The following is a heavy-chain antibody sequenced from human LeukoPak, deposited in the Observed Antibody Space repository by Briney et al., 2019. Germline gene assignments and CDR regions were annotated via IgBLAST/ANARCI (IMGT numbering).Heavy chain of an antibody. CDR3: ARDTIAAAGSYYYYYGMDV. CDR1: GSTFSSYA. J-gene: IGHJ6*02. V-gene: IGHV1-69*13. CDR2: IIPIFGTA. Sequence: ASVKVSCKASGSTFSSYAISWVRQAPGQGLEWMGGIIPIFGTANYAQKFQGRVTITADESTSTAYMELSSLRSEDTAVYYCARDTIAAAGSYYYYYGMDVWGQGTTVTVSS. D-gene: IGHD6-13*01.